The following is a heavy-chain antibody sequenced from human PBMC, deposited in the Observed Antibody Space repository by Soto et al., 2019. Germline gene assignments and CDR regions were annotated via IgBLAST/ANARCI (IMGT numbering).Heavy chain of an antibody. Sequence: PGGSLRLSCAASGFTFSSYSMNWVRQAPGKGLEWVSSISSSSSYIYYADSVKGRFTISRDNAKNSLYLQMNSLRAEDTAVYYCARAYDFWGGYSLEPFDYWGQGTLVTVSS. CDR3: ARAYDFWGGYSLEPFDY. J-gene: IGHJ4*02. D-gene: IGHD3-3*01. CDR2: ISSSSSYI. V-gene: IGHV3-21*01. CDR1: GFTFSSYS.